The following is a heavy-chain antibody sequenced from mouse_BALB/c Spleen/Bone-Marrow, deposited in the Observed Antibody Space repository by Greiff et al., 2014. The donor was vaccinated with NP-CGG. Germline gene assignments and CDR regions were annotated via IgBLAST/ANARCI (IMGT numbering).Heavy chain of an antibody. CDR2: INSNGDNT. CDR3: AGSYYGSTFDY. D-gene: IGHD1-1*01. V-gene: IGHV5-6-2*01. CDR1: GFTFSSYY. J-gene: IGHJ2*01. Sequence: LQQSGGGLVKLGGSLKLSCAASGFTFSSYYMSWVRQTPEKGLELVAAINSNGDNTYYPDTVKGRFTISRDNAKNTLYLQMSSLKSEDTALYYRAGSYYGSTFDYWGQGTTLTVSS.